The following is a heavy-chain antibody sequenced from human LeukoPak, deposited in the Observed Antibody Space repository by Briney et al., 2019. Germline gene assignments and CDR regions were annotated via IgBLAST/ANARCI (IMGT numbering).Heavy chain of an antibody. Sequence: GGSLRLSCAASGFTFSSYSMNWVRQAPGKGLEWVSSISSSSSYIYYADSVKGRFTSSRDNAKNSLYLQMNSLRAEDTAVYYCARDGDVDTAMVSSYFDYWGQGTLVTVSS. J-gene: IGHJ4*02. CDR3: ARDGDVDTAMVSSYFDY. CDR2: ISSSSSYI. CDR1: GFTFSSYS. V-gene: IGHV3-21*01. D-gene: IGHD5-18*01.